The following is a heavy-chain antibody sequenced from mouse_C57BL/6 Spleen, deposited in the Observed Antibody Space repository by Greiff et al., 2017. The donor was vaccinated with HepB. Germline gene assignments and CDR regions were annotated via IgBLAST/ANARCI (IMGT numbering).Heavy chain of an antibody. CDR2: IYPSDSET. V-gene: IGHV1-61*01. CDR1: GYTFTSYW. D-gene: IGHD4-1*01. J-gene: IGHJ3*01. Sequence: QVQLQQPGAELVRPGSSVKLSCKASGYTFTSYWMDWVKQRPGQGLEWIGNIYPSDSETHYNQKFKDKATLTVDKSSSTAYMQRSSPTSGDSAVYYCARTGGAWFAYWGQGTLVTVSA. CDR3: ARTGGAWFAY.